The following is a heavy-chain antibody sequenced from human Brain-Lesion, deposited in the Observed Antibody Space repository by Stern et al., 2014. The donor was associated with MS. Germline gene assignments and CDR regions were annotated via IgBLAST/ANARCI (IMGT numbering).Heavy chain of an antibody. CDR1: GGSITSSSYY. CDR2: VYYTGST. V-gene: IGHV4-39*01. J-gene: IGHJ4*02. CDR3: VRPDIMGTIWN. D-gene: IGHD1-26*01. Sequence: QLQLQESGPGLVKPSETLSLTCTVSGGSITSSSYYWGWIRQPPGRGLEYIGTVYYTGSTFYDPSLKSRVPIPVDTSKTQVALKLTSVTAADTAVYYCVRPDIMGTIWNWGQGTLVTVSS.